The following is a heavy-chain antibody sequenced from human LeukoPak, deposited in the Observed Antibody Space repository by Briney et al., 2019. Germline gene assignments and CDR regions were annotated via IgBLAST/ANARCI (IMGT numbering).Heavy chain of an antibody. V-gene: IGHV4-59*01. J-gene: IGHJ4*02. Sequence: SETLSLTCTVSGVSISSYYWSWIRQPPGKGLEWIGYIYNTGSTNYNPSLKSRVTISIDTSKNQFSLKLSSVTAADTAVYCCARERLVTFDYWGQGTLVTVSS. CDR3: ARERLVTFDY. CDR2: IYNTGST. D-gene: IGHD2-21*02. CDR1: GVSISSYY.